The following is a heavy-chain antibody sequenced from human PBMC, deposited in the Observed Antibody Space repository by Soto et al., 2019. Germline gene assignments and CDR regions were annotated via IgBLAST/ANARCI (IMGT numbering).Heavy chain of an antibody. CDR3: ARFPQAMVRGVMTYYYYYMDV. J-gene: IGHJ6*03. CDR2: INHSGST. CDR1: GGSFSGYY. V-gene: IGHV4-34*01. D-gene: IGHD3-10*01. Sequence: QVQLQQWGAGLLKPSETLSLTCAVYGGSFSGYYWSWIRQPPGKGLEWIGEINHSGSTNYNPSLKSRVTISVDTSKNQFSLKLSSVTAADTAVYYCARFPQAMVRGVMTYYYYYMDVWGKGTTVTVSS.